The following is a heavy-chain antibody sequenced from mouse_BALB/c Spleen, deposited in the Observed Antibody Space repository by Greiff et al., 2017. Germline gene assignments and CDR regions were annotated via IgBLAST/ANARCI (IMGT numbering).Heavy chain of an antibody. V-gene: IGHV5-4*02. CDR1: GFTFSDYY. CDR3: ARGRYDGGFAY. J-gene: IGHJ3*01. CDR2: ISDGGSYT. Sequence: EVMLVESGGGLVKPGGSLKLSCAASGFTFSDYYMYWVRQTPEKRLEWVATISDGGSYTYYPDSVKGRFTISRDNAKNNLYLQMSSLKSEDTAMYYCARGRYDGGFAYGGQGTLVTVSA. D-gene: IGHD2-14*01.